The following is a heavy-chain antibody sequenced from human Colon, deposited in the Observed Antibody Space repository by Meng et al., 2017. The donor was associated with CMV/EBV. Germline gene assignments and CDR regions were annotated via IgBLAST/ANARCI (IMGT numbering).Heavy chain of an antibody. D-gene: IGHD3-3*02. J-gene: IGHJ5*02. Sequence: QVQRVHCGAEGKKPGASVKVSCKTSGYTFTDYYINVVRQAPGQGLEWMGWINSISGDKNYAQKFQGRVTMTRDTSITTAYMELNSLKSDDTAVYYCGRDRHLDPWGQGTLVTVSS. V-gene: IGHV1-2*02. CDR1: GYTFTDYY. CDR3: GRDRHLDP. CDR2: INSISGDK.